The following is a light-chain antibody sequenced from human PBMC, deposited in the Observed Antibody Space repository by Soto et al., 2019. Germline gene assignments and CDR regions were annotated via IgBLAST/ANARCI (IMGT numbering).Light chain of an antibody. CDR1: SSDVGGYNY. CDR3: CSYAGTYTPVV. Sequence: QSALTQPRSVSGSPGQSVTISCTGSSSDVGGYNYVSWYQQHPGKVPKLMIYDVNKRPSGVPDRFSGSKSGNTASLTVSGLQAEDEADYFCCSYAGTYTPVVFGGGTQLTVL. CDR2: DVN. V-gene: IGLV2-11*01. J-gene: IGLJ2*01.